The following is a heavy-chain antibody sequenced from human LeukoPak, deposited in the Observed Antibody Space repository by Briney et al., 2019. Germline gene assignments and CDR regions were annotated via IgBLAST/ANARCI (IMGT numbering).Heavy chain of an antibody. V-gene: IGHV3-53*01. CDR3: ARDRSTVTTWIDY. CDR2: IYSDNT. J-gene: IGHJ4*02. D-gene: IGHD4-17*01. CDR1: GFTVSSNS. Sequence: SGGSLRLSCTVSGFTVSSNSMSWVRQAPGKGLEWVSFIYSDNTHYSDSVKGRFTISRDNAKNSLFLQMNSLRAEDTAVYYCARDRSTVTTWIDYWGQGTLVTVSS.